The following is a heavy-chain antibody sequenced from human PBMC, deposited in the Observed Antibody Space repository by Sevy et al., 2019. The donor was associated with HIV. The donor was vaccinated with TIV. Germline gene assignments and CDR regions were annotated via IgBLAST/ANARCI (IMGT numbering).Heavy chain of an antibody. D-gene: IGHD1-1*01. V-gene: IGHV3-30-3*01. J-gene: IGHJ1*01. CDR3: ALERLSSDVAEYFQN. Sequence: GGSLRLACAASGFTFNRYSMHWVRRAPGKGLEWVATLSFDATNKDYPDSVKGRFTISRDNFQNSLFLQMDSLRPEDTAVYHCALERLSSDVAEYFQNWGQGTLVTVSS. CDR2: LSFDATNK. CDR1: GFTFNRYS.